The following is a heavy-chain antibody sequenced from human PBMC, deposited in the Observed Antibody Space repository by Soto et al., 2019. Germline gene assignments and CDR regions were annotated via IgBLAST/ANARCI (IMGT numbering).Heavy chain of an antibody. CDR3: ARGRYGDY. CDR2: ISAHNGNT. D-gene: IGHD1-1*01. V-gene: IGHV1-18*01. Sequence: QVHLVQSGAEVKKPGASVKVSCKGSGYTFTSYGITWVRQAPGQGLEWMGWISAHNGNTDYAQKLQGRVTVTRDTSTSTAYMELRSLRSDDTAVYFCARGRYGDYWGQGALVTVSS. CDR1: GYTFTSYG. J-gene: IGHJ4*02.